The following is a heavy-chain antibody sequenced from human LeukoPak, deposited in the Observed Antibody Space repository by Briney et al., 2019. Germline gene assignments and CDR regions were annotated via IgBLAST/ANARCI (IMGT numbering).Heavy chain of an antibody. Sequence: ASVTVSCKASGYTFTSYDINWVRQAPGQGLEGMGWMNPNSGNTGYAQKFQGRVTITRNTSISTAYMELSSLRSDDTAVYYCARGVYDILTGYYTLSYFDYWGQGTLVTVSS. J-gene: IGHJ4*02. CDR1: GYTFTSYD. V-gene: IGHV1-8*01. CDR2: MNPNSGNT. D-gene: IGHD3-9*01. CDR3: ARGVYDILTGYYTLSYFDY.